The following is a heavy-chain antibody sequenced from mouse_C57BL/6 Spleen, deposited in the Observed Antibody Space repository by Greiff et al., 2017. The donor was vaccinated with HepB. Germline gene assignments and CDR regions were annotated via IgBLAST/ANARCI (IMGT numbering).Heavy chain of an antibody. D-gene: IGHD3-3*01. V-gene: IGHV1-12*01. J-gene: IGHJ2*01. CDR3: ARRALKGGYFDY. CDR2: IYPGNGDT. Sequence: QVQLKESGAELVRPGASVKMSCKASGYTFTSYNMHWVKQTPRQGLEWIGAIYPGNGDTSYNQKFKGKATLTVDKSSSTAYMQLSSLTSEDSAVYFCARRALKGGYFDYWGQGTTLTVSS. CDR1: GYTFTSYN.